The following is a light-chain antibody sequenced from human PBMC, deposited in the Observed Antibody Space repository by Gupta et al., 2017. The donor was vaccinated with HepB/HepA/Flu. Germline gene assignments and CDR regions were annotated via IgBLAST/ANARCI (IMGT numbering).Light chain of an antibody. CDR3: QQYNNWPPWT. CDR2: GAS. Sequence: ILMTQSPATLSVSPGERATLSCRASQSVSSNLAWYQQKPGQAPRLLIYGASTRATGIPARFSGSGCGTEFTLTISSRQLEDFAVYYCQQYNNWPPWTFGQGTXVEIK. V-gene: IGKV3-15*01. CDR1: QSVSSN. J-gene: IGKJ1*01.